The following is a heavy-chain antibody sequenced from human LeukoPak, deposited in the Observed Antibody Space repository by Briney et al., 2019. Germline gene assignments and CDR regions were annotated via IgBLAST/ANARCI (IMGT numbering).Heavy chain of an antibody. J-gene: IGHJ6*04. D-gene: IGHD2-2*01. CDR1: GGSISSGGYY. CDR3: ARAARSIYYYGMDV. V-gene: IGHV4-31*03. Sequence: SETLSLTCTVSGGSISSGGYYWSWIRQHPGKGLEWIGYIYYSGSTYYNPSLKSRVTISVDTSKNQFSLKLSSVTAADTAVYYCARAARSIYYYGMDVWGKGTTVTVSS. CDR2: IYYSGST.